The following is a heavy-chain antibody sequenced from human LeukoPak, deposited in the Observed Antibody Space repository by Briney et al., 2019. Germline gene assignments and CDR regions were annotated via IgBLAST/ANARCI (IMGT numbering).Heavy chain of an antibody. CDR2: IIPIFGTA. CDR1: GGTFSSYA. Sequence: GSSVKVSCKASGGTFSSYAISWVRQAPGQGLEWMGGIIPIFGTANYAQKFQGRVTITADGSTSTAYMELSSLRSEDTAVYYCAYCGGDCYSDIWFDPWGQGTLVTVSS. J-gene: IGHJ5*02. V-gene: IGHV1-69*01. D-gene: IGHD2-21*02. CDR3: AYCGGDCYSDIWFDP.